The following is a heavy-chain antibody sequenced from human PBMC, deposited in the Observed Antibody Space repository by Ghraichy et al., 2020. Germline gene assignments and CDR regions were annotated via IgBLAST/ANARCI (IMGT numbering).Heavy chain of an antibody. Sequence: ASVKVSCKASGATFSGSYIHWLRQAPGQGPEWMGWINPKNGGTHYAQTFQARVTMTRDTSITTVYMELSSLRSDDTAVYYCATGGFLKWASLMDVWGQGTTVTVSS. D-gene: IGHD3-3*01. CDR2: INPKNGGT. J-gene: IGHJ6*01. CDR3: ATGGFLKWASLMDV. V-gene: IGHV1-2*02. CDR1: GATFSGSY.